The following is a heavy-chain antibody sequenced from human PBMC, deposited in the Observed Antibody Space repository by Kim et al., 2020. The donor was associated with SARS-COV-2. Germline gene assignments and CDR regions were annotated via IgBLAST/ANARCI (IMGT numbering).Heavy chain of an antibody. V-gene: IGHV3-23*01. D-gene: IGHD2-2*01. J-gene: IGHJ5*01. Sequence: GGSLRLSCAGSGFTFSAYAMTWVRQTPGKGLEWVSAISGGGGSTYYADSVKGRFTISRDNSKNTLNLQMNSLRVEDTAIYYCVKVVVLSGATVRGWFDS. CDR3: VKVVVLSGATVRGWFDS. CDR2: ISGGGGST. CDR1: GFTFSAYA.